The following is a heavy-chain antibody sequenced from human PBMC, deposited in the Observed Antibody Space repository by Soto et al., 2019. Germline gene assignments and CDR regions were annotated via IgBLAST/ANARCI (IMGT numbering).Heavy chain of an antibody. V-gene: IGHV4-31*03. J-gene: IGHJ4*02. Sequence: QVQLQESGPGLVKPSQTLSLTYTVSGGSISSGAYYWSWIRQRPGKGLEWIGYIFYSGSTLYNPSLKSRVTISIDTSKNEFSLMLTSVTAADTAVYYCARGRRVTTFDYWGQGTLVTVSS. CDR1: GGSISSGAYY. CDR2: IFYSGST. D-gene: IGHD4-17*01. CDR3: ARGRRVTTFDY.